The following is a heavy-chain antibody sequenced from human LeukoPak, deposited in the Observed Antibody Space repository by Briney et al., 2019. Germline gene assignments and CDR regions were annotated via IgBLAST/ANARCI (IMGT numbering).Heavy chain of an antibody. CDR1: GGSISSSSYY. CDR2: IYHSGST. D-gene: IGHD6-13*01. Sequence: PSETPSLTCTVSGGSISSSSYYWGWIRQPPGKGLEWIGSIYHSGSTYYNPSLKSRVTISVDTSKNQFSLKLSSVTAADTAVYYCARQIAADAFDIWGQGTMVTVSS. J-gene: IGHJ3*02. CDR3: ARQIAADAFDI. V-gene: IGHV4-39*01.